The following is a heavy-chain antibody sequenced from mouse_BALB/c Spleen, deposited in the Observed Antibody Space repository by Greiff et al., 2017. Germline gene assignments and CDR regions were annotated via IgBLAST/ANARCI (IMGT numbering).Heavy chain of an antibody. CDR1: GYTFTDYN. CDR3: ARVPYYDYGRDY. D-gene: IGHD2-4*01. Sequence: VQLQQSGPELVKPGASVKISCKASGYTFTDYNMDWVKQSPGKSLEWIGDINPNNGGTIYNQKFKGKATLTVDKSSSTAYMELRSLTSEDTAVYYCARVPYYDYGRDYGGKETSVTVSS. V-gene: IGHV1-18*01. CDR2: INPNNGGT. J-gene: IGHJ4*01.